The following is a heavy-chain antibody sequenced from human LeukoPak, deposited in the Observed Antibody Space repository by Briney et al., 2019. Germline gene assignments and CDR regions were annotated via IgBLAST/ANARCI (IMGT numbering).Heavy chain of an antibody. CDR2: INPNSGGS. CDR3: ARDRTRRGKRDTNDWYFYYYYIDV. J-gene: IGHJ6*03. D-gene: IGHD1-1*01. CDR1: GYSFSDYY. V-gene: IGHV1-2*02. Sequence: ASVKVSCKASGYSFSDYYIHWVRQAPGQGLEWMGWINPNSGGSNYAQKFKGKVSMTRDTSTRTAYLEVSRLRSDDTAVYYCARDRTRRGKRDTNDWYFYYYYIDVWGKGTTVTISS.